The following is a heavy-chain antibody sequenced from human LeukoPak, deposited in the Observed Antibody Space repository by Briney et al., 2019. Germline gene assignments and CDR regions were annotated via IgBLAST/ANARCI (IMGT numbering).Heavy chain of an antibody. J-gene: IGHJ4*02. CDR3: AKERAGYTNPYYFDY. D-gene: IGHD3-9*01. Sequence: GGSLRLSCAASGFTFSSFAMTWVRQAPGKGLEWVSTLTAGARNTYYADSVRGRFTSSRDDSKNTLYLQMNSLRTEDTAVYYCAKERAGYTNPYYFDYWGQGTLVTVSS. V-gene: IGHV3-23*01. CDR1: GFTFSSFA. CDR2: LTAGARNT.